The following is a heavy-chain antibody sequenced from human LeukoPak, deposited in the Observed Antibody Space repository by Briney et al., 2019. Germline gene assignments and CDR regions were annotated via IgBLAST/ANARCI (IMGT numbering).Heavy chain of an antibody. CDR3: ARDYCSSTSCYPRGY. D-gene: IGHD2-2*01. CDR2: ISAYNGNT. CDR1: GYTFTGYY. Sequence: ASVKVSCKASGYTFTGYYMHWVRQAPGQGLEWMGWISAYNGNTNYAQKLQGRVTMTTDTSTSTAYMELRSLRSDDTAVYYCARDYCSSTSCYPRGYWGQGTLVTVSS. V-gene: IGHV1-18*04. J-gene: IGHJ4*02.